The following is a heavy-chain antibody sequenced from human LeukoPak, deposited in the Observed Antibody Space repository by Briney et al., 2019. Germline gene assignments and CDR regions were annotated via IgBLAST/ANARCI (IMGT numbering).Heavy chain of an antibody. CDR3: VRDNYYVMAV. Sequence: PGGSLRLSCEASGFTFSRTWMHWVRQGPGKGLLWLSRIESGGTTMYAESVKGRFTISRDNAKNTIYLQMNSLRAEDTAVYYCVRDNYYVMAVWGQGTVVTVAS. CDR2: IESGGTT. CDR1: GFTFSRTW. V-gene: IGHV3-74*03. D-gene: IGHD3-10*02. J-gene: IGHJ3*01.